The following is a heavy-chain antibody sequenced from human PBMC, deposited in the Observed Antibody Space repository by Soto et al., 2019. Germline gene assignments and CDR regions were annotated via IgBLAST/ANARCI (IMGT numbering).Heavy chain of an antibody. Sequence: SVKVSCKASGGTFSSYAISWVRQAPGQGLEWMGGIIPIFGTANYAQKFQGRVTITADKSTSTAYMELSSLRSEDTAVYYCARGGDFWSGDMVFDYWGQGTLVTVSS. CDR1: GGTFSSYA. CDR2: IIPIFGTA. V-gene: IGHV1-69*06. J-gene: IGHJ4*02. D-gene: IGHD3-3*01. CDR3: ARGGDFWSGDMVFDY.